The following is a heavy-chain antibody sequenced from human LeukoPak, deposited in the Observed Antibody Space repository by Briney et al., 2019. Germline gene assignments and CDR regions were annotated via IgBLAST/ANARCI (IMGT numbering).Heavy chain of an antibody. CDR3: ATVLVGY. J-gene: IGHJ4*02. Sequence: GGSLRLSCAASGFTFSSFAMHWVRQAPGRGLQWVATISYHGSNTYYADSVKGRFTISRDNSKNTLYLQMNSLRAEDTAVFYCATVLVGYWGQGTLVTVSS. CDR1: GFTFSSFA. CDR2: ISYHGSNT. V-gene: IGHV3-30*04. D-gene: IGHD2-8*02.